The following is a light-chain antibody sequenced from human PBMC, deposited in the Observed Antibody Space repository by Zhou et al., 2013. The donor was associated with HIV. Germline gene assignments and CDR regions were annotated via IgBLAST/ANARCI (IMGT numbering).Light chain of an antibody. CDR1: QVISTY. CDR2: GAS. J-gene: IGKJ1*01. Sequence: AIRITQSPSSLSASTGDRVTLTCRASQVISTYLAWYQQKPGRVPNLLIYGASTLQTGVPSRFSASGSGTDFTLTISCLQSEDFAIYYCQQYYSYPWTFGQGTRWNSN. V-gene: IGKV1-8*01. CDR3: QQYYSYPWT.